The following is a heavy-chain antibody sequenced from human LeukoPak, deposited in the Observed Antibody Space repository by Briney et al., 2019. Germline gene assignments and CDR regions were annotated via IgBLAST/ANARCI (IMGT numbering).Heavy chain of an antibody. Sequence: SQTLSLTCTVPGYSVNSGAHYWSWIRQYPGKGLEWIGQIFFTGRTDYNPSLKSRLTISIDTSENQFSMELSSVSVADTATYFCARDRASGMDFWGQGTLVTVSS. D-gene: IGHD3-10*01. V-gene: IGHV4-31*03. J-gene: IGHJ4*02. CDR1: GYSVNSGAHY. CDR3: ARDRASGMDF. CDR2: IFFTGRT.